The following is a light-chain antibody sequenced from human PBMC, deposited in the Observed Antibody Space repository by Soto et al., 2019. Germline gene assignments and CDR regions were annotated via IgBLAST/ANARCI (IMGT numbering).Light chain of an antibody. CDR2: GAS. Sequence: TQSPSTLSVPTGKRATLSCRASQSVVTNLAWYQQKPGQAPRLLIYGASTRATGIPPRFSGSGSGTEFTLTIDCLQSEDFAVYYCQQYTDLPLWTFGQGTKVDIK. CDR1: QSVVTN. J-gene: IGKJ1*01. CDR3: QQYTDLPLWT. V-gene: IGKV3-15*01.